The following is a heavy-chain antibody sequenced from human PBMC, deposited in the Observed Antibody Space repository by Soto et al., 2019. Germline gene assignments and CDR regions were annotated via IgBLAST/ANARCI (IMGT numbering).Heavy chain of an antibody. D-gene: IGHD2-8*01. V-gene: IGHV3-30*04. Sequence: QVQLVESGGGVVQPGRSLRLSCAASEFTFNRHAMHWVRQAPGKGLEWVAVISQDGRIKYYADSVKGRFTISRDNSMNTLDLQMNSLRAEDTAIYFCARVSGHVYATLHGPFDYWGQGTLVTVSS. CDR2: ISQDGRIK. J-gene: IGHJ4*02. CDR3: ARVSGHVYATLHGPFDY. CDR1: EFTFNRHA.